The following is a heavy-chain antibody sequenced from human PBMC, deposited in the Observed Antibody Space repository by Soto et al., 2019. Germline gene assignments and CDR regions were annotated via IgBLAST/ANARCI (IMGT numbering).Heavy chain of an antibody. V-gene: IGHV3-21*06. J-gene: IGHJ4*02. CDR1: VFTFTRYS. CDR2: ISSTTNYI. CDR3: ARESEDLTSNFDY. Sequence: GSLRLSGAASVFTFTRYSMNWVRQAPGKGLEWVSSISSTTNYIYYGDSMKGRFTISRDNAKNSLYLEMNSLRAEDTAVYYCARESEDLTSNFDYWGQGTLVTVSS.